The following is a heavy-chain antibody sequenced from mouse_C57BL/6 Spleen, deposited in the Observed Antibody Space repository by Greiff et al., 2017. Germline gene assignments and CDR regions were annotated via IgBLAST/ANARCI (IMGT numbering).Heavy chain of an antibody. V-gene: IGHV5-17*01. J-gene: IGHJ1*03. CDR3: ARGGYGNYGYFDV. Sequence: EVQLVESGGGLVKPGGSLKLSCAASGFTFSDYGMHWVRQAPEKGLEWVAYISSGSSTIYYADTVKGRFTISRDNAKNTLFLQMTSLRSEDTAMYYCARGGYGNYGYFDVWGTGTTVTVSS. CDR2: ISSGSSTI. CDR1: GFTFSDYG. D-gene: IGHD2-1*01.